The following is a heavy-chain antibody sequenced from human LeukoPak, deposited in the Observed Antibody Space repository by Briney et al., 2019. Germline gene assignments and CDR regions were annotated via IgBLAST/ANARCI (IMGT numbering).Heavy chain of an antibody. V-gene: IGHV4-34*01. CDR2: VNHSGST. J-gene: IGHJ4*02. CDR1: GGSFSGYY. CDR3: ARGRVSAY. Sequence: SETLSLTCAVYGGSFSGYYWSWIRQPPGKGLEWIGEVNHSGSTNYNPSLKSRVTISVDTSKDQFSLKLSSVTAADTAVYYCARGRVSAYWGQGTLVTVSS.